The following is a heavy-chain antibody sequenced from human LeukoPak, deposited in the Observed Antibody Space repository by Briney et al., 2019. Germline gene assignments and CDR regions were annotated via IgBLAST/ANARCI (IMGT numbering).Heavy chain of an antibody. CDR2: IWYDGSNK. J-gene: IGHJ4*02. CDR1: GFTFSSYG. Sequence: GGSLRLSCAASGFTFSSYGMLWVRQAPGKGLEWVAVIWYDGSNKYYADSVKGRFTISRDNSKNTLYLQMNSLRAEDTAVYYCARALQWELPRLVDYWGEGTLVSVSS. V-gene: IGHV3-33*01. CDR3: ARALQWELPRLVDY. D-gene: IGHD1-26*01.